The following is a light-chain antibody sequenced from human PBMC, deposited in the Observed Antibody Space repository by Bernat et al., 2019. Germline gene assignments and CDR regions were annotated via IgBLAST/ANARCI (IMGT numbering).Light chain of an antibody. Sequence: DIQMTQSPSSLSASVGDRVTITCRASQSISSYLNLYQQKPGKAPKLLIYAASSLQSGVPSRFSGSGSGTDFTLTISSLQPEDFATYYCQQSYSTPFTVGGGTKVEIK. J-gene: IGKJ4*02. CDR3: QQSYSTPFT. CDR2: AAS. V-gene: IGKV1-39*01. CDR1: QSISSY.